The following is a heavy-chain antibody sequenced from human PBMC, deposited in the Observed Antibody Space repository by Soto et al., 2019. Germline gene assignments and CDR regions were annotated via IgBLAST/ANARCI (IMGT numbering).Heavy chain of an antibody. CDR1: GGSISSYY. CDR3: ARFIPGTGSDY. Sequence: SETLSLTCTVSGGSISSYYWSWIRQPPGTGLEWIGEINHSGSTNYNPSLKSRVTISVDTSKNQFSLKLSSVTAADTAVYYCARFIPGTGSDYWGQGTLVTVSS. D-gene: IGHD1-20*01. J-gene: IGHJ4*02. V-gene: IGHV4-34*01. CDR2: INHSGST.